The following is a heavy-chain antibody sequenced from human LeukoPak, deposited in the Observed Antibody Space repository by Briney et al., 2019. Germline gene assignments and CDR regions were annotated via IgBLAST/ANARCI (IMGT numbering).Heavy chain of an antibody. V-gene: IGHV3-30-3*01. D-gene: IGHD5-12*01. CDR1: GFTFSTYV. Sequence: GGSLRLFCPASGFTFSTYVMHWVRQAAGKGLEWVAVISYDGSNIYYTDSVKGRFTISIDNSKNTLYLQMNSLRAEDTAVYYCARDASFYSGYDGNIDYWGHGTLVTVSS. CDR3: ARDASFYSGYDGNIDY. J-gene: IGHJ4*01. CDR2: ISYDGSNI.